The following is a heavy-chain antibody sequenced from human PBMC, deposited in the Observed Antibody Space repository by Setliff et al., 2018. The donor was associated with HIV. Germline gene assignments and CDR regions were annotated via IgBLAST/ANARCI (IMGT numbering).Heavy chain of an antibody. CDR2: IWFDGSRK. Sequence: GGSLRLSCATSGFTFTNHAMHWVRQAPGKGLEWVAVIWFDGSRKYYGDSVKGRFTISRDTSKNTVNLQMSSLIGEDTAVYYCAKDRYSTGWHLDHWGQGTPVTVSS. CDR3: AKDRYSTGWHLDH. CDR1: GFTFTNHA. D-gene: IGHD6-19*01. J-gene: IGHJ4*02. V-gene: IGHV3-30*02.